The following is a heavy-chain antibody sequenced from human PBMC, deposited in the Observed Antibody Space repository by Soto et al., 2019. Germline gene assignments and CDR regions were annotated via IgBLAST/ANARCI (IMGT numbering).Heavy chain of an antibody. CDR3: EREGGLRLVYYYYGMDV. Sequence: PSQTLSLTCAISGDSVSSNSAAWNWIRQSPSRGLEWLGRTYYRSKWYNDYAVSVKSRITINPDTSKNQFSLQLNSVTPEDTAVYFCEREGGLRLVYYYYGMDVGGQGTTVTVSS. V-gene: IGHV6-1*01. CDR2: TYYRSKWYN. J-gene: IGHJ6*02. D-gene: IGHD5-12*01. CDR1: GDSVSSNSAA.